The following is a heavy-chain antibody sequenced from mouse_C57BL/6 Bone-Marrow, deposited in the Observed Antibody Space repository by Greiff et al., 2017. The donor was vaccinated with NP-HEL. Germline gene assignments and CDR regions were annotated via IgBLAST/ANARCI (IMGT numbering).Heavy chain of an antibody. CDR3: ARRTGPYWYFDV. CDR2: ISNGGGST. J-gene: IGHJ1*03. V-gene: IGHV5-12*01. Sequence: EVNLVESGGGLVQPGGSLKLSCAASGFTFSDYYMYWVRQTPEKRLEWVAYISNGGGSTYYPDTVKGRFTISRDNAKNTLYLQMSRLKSEDTAMYYCARRTGPYWYFDVWGTGTTVTVSS. D-gene: IGHD4-1*01. CDR1: GFTFSDYY.